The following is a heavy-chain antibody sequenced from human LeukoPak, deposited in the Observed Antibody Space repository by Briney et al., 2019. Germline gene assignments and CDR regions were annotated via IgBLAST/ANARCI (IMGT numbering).Heavy chain of an antibody. CDR2: IHYSGST. CDR1: GGSISSSSYY. CDR3: VRLGSTSPGNWYKLFDQ. Sequence: SETLSLTCTVSGGSISSSSYYWGWIRQPPGKGLEWIGSIHYSGSTYYNPSLKSRVTISVDTSKNQFSLKLSSVTAADTAVYYCVRLGSTSPGNWYKLFDQWGQGTLVTVSS. V-gene: IGHV4-39*01. D-gene: IGHD2-2*01. J-gene: IGHJ4*02.